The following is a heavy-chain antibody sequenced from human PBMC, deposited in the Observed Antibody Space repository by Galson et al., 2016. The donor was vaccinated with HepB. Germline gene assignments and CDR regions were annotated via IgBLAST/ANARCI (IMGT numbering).Heavy chain of an antibody. V-gene: IGHV3-11*04. D-gene: IGHD5-12*01. Sequence: SLRLSCAASGFIFSDYHINWIRQAPGKGLEWISYISSSSNTIHYADSVKGRFTVSRDYAKNSLYLQLNSLRAEDTAVYYCARDSSSGYVIDAFDIWGKGTMVTVAS. CDR2: ISSSSNTI. J-gene: IGHJ3*02. CDR3: ARDSSSGYVIDAFDI. CDR1: GFIFSDYH.